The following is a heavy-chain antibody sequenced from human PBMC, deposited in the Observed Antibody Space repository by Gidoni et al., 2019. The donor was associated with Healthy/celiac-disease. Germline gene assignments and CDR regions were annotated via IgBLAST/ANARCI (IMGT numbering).Heavy chain of an antibody. CDR2: ISWNSGSI. D-gene: IGHD1-26*01. Sequence: EVQLVESGGGLVQPGRSLRPSCAASGFTFDDYAMHWVRQAPGKGLEWVSGISWNSGSIGYADSVKGRFTISRDNAKNSLYLQMNSLRAEDTALYYCAKVNSGSYYGGYYFDYWGQGTLVTVSS. J-gene: IGHJ4*02. V-gene: IGHV3-9*01. CDR3: AKVNSGSYYGGYYFDY. CDR1: GFTFDDYA.